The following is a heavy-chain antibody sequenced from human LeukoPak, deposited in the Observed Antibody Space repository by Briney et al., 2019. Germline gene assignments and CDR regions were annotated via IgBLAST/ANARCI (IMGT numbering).Heavy chain of an antibody. J-gene: IGHJ4*02. CDR3: ARDVFGTPIYGSGSYYDY. CDR1: GGSINSYY. Sequence: TSETLSLTCTVSGGSINSYYWSWIRQPPGKGLEWIGHIFYTGSSNYNPSLKSRVTISVDTSKNQFSLKLSSVTAADTAVYYCARDVFGTPIYGSGSYYDYWGQGTLVTVSS. V-gene: IGHV4-59*01. D-gene: IGHD3-10*01. CDR2: IFYTGSS.